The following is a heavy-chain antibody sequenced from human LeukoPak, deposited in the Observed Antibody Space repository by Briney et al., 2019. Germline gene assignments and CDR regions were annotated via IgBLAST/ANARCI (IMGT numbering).Heavy chain of an antibody. CDR1: GVTFSNYE. J-gene: IGHJ4*02. V-gene: IGHV3-48*03. CDR2: ISGSGSTI. CDR3: ATVRSGSSHENYFDF. D-gene: IGHD5-18*01. Sequence: QPGGSLRLSCAASGVTFSNYEMNWVRQAPGKGLEWVSYISGSGSTIYYADSVKGRFTISRDNAKDSLYLQMNSLRAEDTAVYYCATVRSGSSHENYFDFSGEGTLVTASS.